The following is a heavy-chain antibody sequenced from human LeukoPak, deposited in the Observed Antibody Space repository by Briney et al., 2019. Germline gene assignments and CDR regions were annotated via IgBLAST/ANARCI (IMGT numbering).Heavy chain of an antibody. CDR2: ISSSSSYI. Sequence: GGSLRLSCAASGFTFSSYSMNWVRQAPGKGLEWVSSISSSSSYIYYADSVKGRFTISRDNAKNSLYLQMNSLRAEDTAVYYCARDRSVAMIVVVITGGMDVWGQGTTVTV. V-gene: IGHV3-21*01. CDR3: ARDRSVAMIVVVITGGMDV. CDR1: GFTFSSYS. J-gene: IGHJ6*02. D-gene: IGHD3-22*01.